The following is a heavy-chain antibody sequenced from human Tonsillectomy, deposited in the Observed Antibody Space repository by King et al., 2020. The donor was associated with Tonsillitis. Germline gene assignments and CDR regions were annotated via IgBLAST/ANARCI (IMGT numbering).Heavy chain of an antibody. Sequence: VQLVESGGGLVRPGGSLRLSCAASGFTFSSNWMHWVRQAPGKGLVWVSRIDNDGSSTSSADSVKGRFTISRDNAKNTLHLQMNSLRAEDTAVYYCASRYCSGGGCYLDHWGQGTLVTVSS. J-gene: IGHJ4*02. CDR1: GFTFSSNW. V-gene: IGHV3-74*01. D-gene: IGHD2-15*01. CDR3: ASRYCSGGGCYLDH. CDR2: IDNDGSST.